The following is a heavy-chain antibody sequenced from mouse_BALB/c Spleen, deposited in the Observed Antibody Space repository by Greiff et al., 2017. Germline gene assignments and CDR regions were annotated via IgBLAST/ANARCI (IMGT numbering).Heavy chain of an antibody. CDR1: GFTFSSYG. D-gene: IGHD2-14*01. CDR2: INSNGGST. V-gene: IGHV5-6-3*01. CDR3: AREGYDYFDY. Sequence: EVKVVESGGGLVQPGGSLKLSCAASGFTFSSYGMSWVRQTPDKRLELVATINSNGGSTYYPDSVKGRFTISRDNAKNTLYLQMSSLKSEDTAMYYCAREGYDYFDYWGQGTTLTVSS. J-gene: IGHJ2*01.